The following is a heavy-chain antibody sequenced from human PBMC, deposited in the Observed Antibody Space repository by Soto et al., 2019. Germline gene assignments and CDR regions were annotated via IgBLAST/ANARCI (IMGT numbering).Heavy chain of an antibody. V-gene: IGHV1-18*01. D-gene: IGHD2-2*02. CDR3: ARVLACTSCYKGAFDI. Sequence: QVQLVQSGAEVKKPGASVKVSCKASGYTFTSYGINWVRQAPGQGLEWMGWISAYNGNTNYAQKLQGRVTMTTDTSTSTAYMELRSLRSDDTAVYYCARVLACTSCYKGAFDIWGQGTMVTVSS. CDR2: ISAYNGNT. CDR1: GYTFTSYG. J-gene: IGHJ3*02.